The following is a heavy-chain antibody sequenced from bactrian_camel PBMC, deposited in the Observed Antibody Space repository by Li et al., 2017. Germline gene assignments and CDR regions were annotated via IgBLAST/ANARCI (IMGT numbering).Heavy chain of an antibody. CDR1: GYGAGISC. V-gene: IGHV3S53*01. J-gene: IGHJ4*01. CDR2: INRKRTI. D-gene: IGHD7*01. Sequence: VQLVESGGGSVQAGGSLRLSCTASGYGAGISCMAWFRQAPGKEREGVATINRKRTIAYADSVKGRFTISKDNAKNTLYLQMNNLKPEDTAMYYCAADPAPSPWYLQGAYNYWGQGTQVTVS. CDR3: AADPAPSPWYLQGAYNY.